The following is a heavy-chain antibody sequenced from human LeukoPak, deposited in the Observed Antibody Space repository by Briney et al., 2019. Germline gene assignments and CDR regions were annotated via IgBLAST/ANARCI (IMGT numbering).Heavy chain of an antibody. CDR2: IQTDGSTK. D-gene: IGHD3-22*01. CDR3: ALARSRLVVRAFDD. Sequence: QPGGSLRLSCAASGFTFTSYGMHWVRQAPGKGLEWVTFIQTDGSTKYYADTVKGRFTISRDNSKNTLYLQMNSLRAEDTAVYYCALARSRLVVRAFDDWGQGTLVSVSS. CDR1: GFTFTSYG. V-gene: IGHV3-30*02. J-gene: IGHJ4*02.